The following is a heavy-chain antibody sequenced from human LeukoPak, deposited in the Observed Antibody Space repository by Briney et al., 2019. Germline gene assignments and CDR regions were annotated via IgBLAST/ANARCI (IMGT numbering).Heavy chain of an antibody. V-gene: IGHV4-38-2*02. CDR3: ARRRQLWLGGYFDY. CDR2: INHSGST. J-gene: IGHJ4*02. Sequence: SETLSLTCTVSGYSISSGYYWSWIRQPPGKGLEWIGEINHSGSTNYNPSLKSRVTISVDTSKNQFSLKLSSVTAADTAVYYCARRRQLWLGGYFDYWGQGTLVTVSS. CDR1: GYSISSGYY. D-gene: IGHD5-18*01.